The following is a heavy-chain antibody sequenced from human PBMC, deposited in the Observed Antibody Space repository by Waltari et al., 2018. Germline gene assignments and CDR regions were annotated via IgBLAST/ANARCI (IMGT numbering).Heavy chain of an antibody. V-gene: IGHV1-2*02. CDR2: FKHKKGDS. D-gene: IGHD1-26*01. Sequence: QEHLVQSGSELKKPGASVRVSCQASGYTFTDYHLHWFRQTPGQGFECMGWFKHKKGDSKSAVKFLGRVTMTREASINTVYLDLSGLRSDDRAVFFWARDPGPIVGAPDRWGQGTLVTVSS. CDR3: ARDPGPIVGAPDR. CDR1: GYTFTDYH. J-gene: IGHJ5*02.